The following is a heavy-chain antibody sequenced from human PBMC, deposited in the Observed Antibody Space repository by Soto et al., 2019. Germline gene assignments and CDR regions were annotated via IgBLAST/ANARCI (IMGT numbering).Heavy chain of an antibody. V-gene: IGHV5-51*01. CDR1: GYDFNTNW. CDR3: ARLPRDCNKTSCYYADH. D-gene: IGHD2-2*01. CDR2: MYPGAADT. Sequence: GESLKISCRGSGYDFNTNWFGWVRQLPGKGLEWVGIMYPGAADTRYNPSLQGHVTLSADVTVSTAFLQWRSLKTSDTGMYFCARLPRDCNKTSCYYADHWGHGTQVTVSS. J-gene: IGHJ4*01.